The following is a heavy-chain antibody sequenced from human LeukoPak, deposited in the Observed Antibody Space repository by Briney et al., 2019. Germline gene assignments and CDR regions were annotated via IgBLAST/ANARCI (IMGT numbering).Heavy chain of an antibody. V-gene: IGHV4-61*02. J-gene: IGHJ5*02. CDR2: MSSTGRS. CDR1: NASISSDTYF. CDR3: AKGAGPPWFDP. Sequence: RSSETLSLTCTVSNASISSDTYFWSWIRQPAGKGLQWIGRMSSTGRSDYNPSLKSRVTISIDTSKNQFSMKLSSVTAADTAVYYCAKGAGPPWFDPWGQGTLVTVSS. D-gene: IGHD6-19*01.